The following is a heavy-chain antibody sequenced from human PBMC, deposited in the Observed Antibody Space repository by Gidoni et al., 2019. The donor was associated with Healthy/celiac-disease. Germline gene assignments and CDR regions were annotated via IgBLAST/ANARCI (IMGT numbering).Heavy chain of an antibody. CDR3: AGSYDSSGYYLDVFNN. CDR1: GDSVSSNSAA. V-gene: IGHV6-1*01. D-gene: IGHD3-22*01. J-gene: IGHJ4*02. CDR2: TYYRSKWYN. Sequence: QVQLQQSGPGLVKPSQTLSLTCAISGDSVSSNSAAWNWIRQSPSRGLEWLGRTYYRSKWYNDYAVSVKSRITINPDTPKNQFSLQLNSGTPEDTAVYYCAGSYDSSGYYLDVFNNWGQGTLVTVSS.